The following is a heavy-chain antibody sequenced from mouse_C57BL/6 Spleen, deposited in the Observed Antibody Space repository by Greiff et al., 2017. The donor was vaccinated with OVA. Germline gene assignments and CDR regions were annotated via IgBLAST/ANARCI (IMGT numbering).Heavy chain of an antibody. CDR1: GYTFTSYW. CDR2: IHPNSGST. CDR3: AREIPIYYYGSSYGYFDV. V-gene: IGHV1-64*01. J-gene: IGHJ1*03. Sequence: VQLQQPGAELVKPGASVKLSCKASGYTFTSYWMHWVKQRPGQGLEWIGMIHPNSGSTNYNEKFKSKATLTVDKSSSTAYMQLSSLTSEDSAVYDCAREIPIYYYGSSYGYFDVWGTGTTVTVSS. D-gene: IGHD1-1*01.